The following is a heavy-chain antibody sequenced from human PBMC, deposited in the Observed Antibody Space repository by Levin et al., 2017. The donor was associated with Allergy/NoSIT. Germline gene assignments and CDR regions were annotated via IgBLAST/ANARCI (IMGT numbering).Heavy chain of an antibody. Sequence: HGESLKISCAASGFTFSTCSMNWVRQAPGKGLEWVSSISTDSYYIHYADSVKGRFTISRDNAKNSLYLQMNSLRAEDTAVYYCARDLTFYYDTSGYYPFDYWGQGTLVTVSS. V-gene: IGHV3-21*01. J-gene: IGHJ4*02. CDR3: ARDLTFYYDTSGYYPFDY. D-gene: IGHD3-22*01. CDR1: GFTFSTCS. CDR2: ISTDSYYI.